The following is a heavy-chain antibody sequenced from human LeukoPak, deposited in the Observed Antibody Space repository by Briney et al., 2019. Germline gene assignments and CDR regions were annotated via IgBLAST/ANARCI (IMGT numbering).Heavy chain of an antibody. D-gene: IGHD5-24*01. J-gene: IGHJ2*01. CDR3: ARDRRDGYNDGYFSL. V-gene: IGHV3-49*04. CDR1: GFMIDEYA. CDR2: IRSRPYHETT. Sequence: TGGSLRLSCTASGFMIDEYAMTWVRQAPGRGLEWLGFIRSRPYHETTQYAASVRGRFTISRDDSKSVTYLQMDSLKTEDTAVYFCARDRRDGYNDGYFSLWGRGTLVSVSS.